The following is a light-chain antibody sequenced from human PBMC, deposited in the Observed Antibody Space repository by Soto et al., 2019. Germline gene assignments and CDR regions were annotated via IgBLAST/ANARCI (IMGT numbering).Light chain of an antibody. J-gene: IGLJ3*02. CDR2: EGS. CDR3: CSYAGTYWV. Sequence: QSALTQPASVSGSPGQSLTISCTGTRSDVGTYNLVSWYQQHPGKAPKLMIYEGSKRPSGVSNRFSGSKSGNTASLTISGLQAEDEADYYCCSYAGTYWVVGGGTKLTVL. CDR1: RSDVGTYNL. V-gene: IGLV2-23*01.